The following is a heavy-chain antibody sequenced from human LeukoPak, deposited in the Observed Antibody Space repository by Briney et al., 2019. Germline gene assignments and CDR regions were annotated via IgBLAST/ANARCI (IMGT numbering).Heavy chain of an antibody. V-gene: IGHV3-23*01. CDR2: ISGSGDRT. D-gene: IGHD3-22*01. J-gene: IGHJ4*02. CDR1: GFTFSTYA. Sequence: PGGSLRLSCAASGFTFSTYAMSWVRQAPGKGLEWVSGISGSGDRTDYADSVKGRSTISRDNSKNTLYVQMNSLRAEDTAVYYCAGTYYYDSSGYSYEYWGQGTLVAVSS. CDR3: AGTYYYDSSGYSYEY.